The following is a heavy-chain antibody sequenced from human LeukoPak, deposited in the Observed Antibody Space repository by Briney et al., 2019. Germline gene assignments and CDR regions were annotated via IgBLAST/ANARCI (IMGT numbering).Heavy chain of an antibody. V-gene: IGHV4-30-2*01. Sequence: SETLSRTCAVSGGSISSGSYSWTWIRQPPGKGLEWLGYIYQSGSTYYNPSLNSRLTMSVDRSRNQFPLKLTSVTAADTAVYYCARSSLLQGVDYWGQGTLVTVAS. CDR2: IYQSGST. CDR3: ARSSLLQGVDY. D-gene: IGHD3-22*01. J-gene: IGHJ4*02. CDR1: GGSISSGSYS.